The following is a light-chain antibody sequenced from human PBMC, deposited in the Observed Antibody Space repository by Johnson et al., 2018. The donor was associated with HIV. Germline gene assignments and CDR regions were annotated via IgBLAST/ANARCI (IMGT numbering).Light chain of an antibody. V-gene: IGLV1-51*01. CDR3: GTWDNSLSTGAV. CDR2: ENK. CDR1: SSNIGNNY. Sequence: HSVLTQPPSVSAAPGQKVTISCSVSSSNIGNNYVSWYQQLPGTSPKLLIYENKARPSGIPDRFSGSKSATSATLAITGLQTGDEADYYCGTWDNSLSTGAVFGTGTKVTVL. J-gene: IGLJ1*01.